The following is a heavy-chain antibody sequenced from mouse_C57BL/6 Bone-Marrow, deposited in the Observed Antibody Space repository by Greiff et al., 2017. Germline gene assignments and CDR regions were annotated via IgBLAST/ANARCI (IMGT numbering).Heavy chain of an antibody. CDR3: ARNLGNAYWYFDV. CDR2: IWSGGST. Sequence: QVQLQQSGPGLVQPSQSLSITCTVSGFSLTSYGVHWVRQSPGKGLEWLGVIWSGGSTDYNAAFISRLSISKDNSKSQVFFKMTSLQADDTAIYYCARNLGNAYWYFDVWGTGTTVTVSS. J-gene: IGHJ1*03. V-gene: IGHV2-2*01. D-gene: IGHD2-1*01. CDR1: GFSLTSYG.